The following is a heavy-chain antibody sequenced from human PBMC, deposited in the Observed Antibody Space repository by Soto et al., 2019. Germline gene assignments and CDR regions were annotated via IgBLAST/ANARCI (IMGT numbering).Heavy chain of an antibody. V-gene: IGHV1-69*13. D-gene: IGHD3-10*01. Sequence: SVKVSCKASGGTFSSYAISWVRQAPGQGLEWMGGIIPIFGTANYAQKFQGRVTITADESTSTAYMELSSLRSEDTAVYYCAREMVRGYYYYGMDVWGQGTRVTVSS. CDR2: IIPIFGTA. CDR1: GGTFSSYA. J-gene: IGHJ6*02. CDR3: AREMVRGYYYYGMDV.